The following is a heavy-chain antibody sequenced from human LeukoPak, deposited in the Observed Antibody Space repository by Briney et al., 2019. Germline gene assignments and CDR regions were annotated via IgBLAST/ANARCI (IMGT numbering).Heavy chain of an antibody. D-gene: IGHD3-22*01. CDR3: ARAPRDYYDSSGYYLPGLGLDP. Sequence: SVKVSCTASGGTFSSYAISWVRQAPGQGLEWMGGIIPIFRTANYAQKFQGRVTITADESTSTAYMELSSLRSEDTAVYYCARAPRDYYDSSGYYLPGLGLDPWGQGTLVTVSS. V-gene: IGHV1-69*13. CDR1: GGTFSSYA. J-gene: IGHJ5*02. CDR2: IIPIFRTA.